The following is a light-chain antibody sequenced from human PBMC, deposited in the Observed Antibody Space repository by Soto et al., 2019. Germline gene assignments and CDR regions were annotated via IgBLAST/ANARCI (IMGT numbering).Light chain of an antibody. J-gene: IGLJ1*01. CDR3: SSYTSDSTFV. V-gene: IGLV2-14*01. CDR1: GSDVGGYNY. Sequence: QSVLTQPASVSGSPGQSITISCTGTGSDVGGYNYVSWYQHHPGRAPKLLIFEVRNRPSGVSHRFSGSKSGNTASLTISGLQPEDEADYYCSSYTSDSTFVFGTGTKLTVL. CDR2: EVR.